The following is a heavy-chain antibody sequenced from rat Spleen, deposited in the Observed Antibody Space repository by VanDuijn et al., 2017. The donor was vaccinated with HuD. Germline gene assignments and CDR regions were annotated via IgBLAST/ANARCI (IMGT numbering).Heavy chain of an antibody. V-gene: IGHV5-7*01. Sequence: EVQLVESGGGLVQPGRSLKLSCAASGFTFTDYYMAWVRQAPTKGLEWVATIIYDGSRTYYRDSLKGRFTISRDNAKSTLSLQMDSLRSEDTATYYCARHEITTTTGPYYFDYWGQGVMVTVSS. J-gene: IGHJ2*01. CDR3: ARHEITTTTGPYYFDY. CDR1: GFTFTDYY. D-gene: IGHD1-10*01. CDR2: IIYDGSRT.